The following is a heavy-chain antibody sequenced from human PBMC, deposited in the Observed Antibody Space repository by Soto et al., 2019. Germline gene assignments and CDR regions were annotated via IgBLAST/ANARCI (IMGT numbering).Heavy chain of an antibody. CDR3: ARDEYSSSWYSHYYYYYGMDV. CDR1: GGSFSGYY. CDR2: INHSGST. D-gene: IGHD6-13*01. J-gene: IGHJ6*02. Sequence: PSETLSLTCAVYGGSFSGYYWSWIRQPPGKGLEWIGEINHSGSTNYNPSLKSRVTISVDTPKNQFSLKLSSVTAADTAVYYCARDEYSSSWYSHYYYYYGMDVWGQGTTVTVSS. V-gene: IGHV4-34*01.